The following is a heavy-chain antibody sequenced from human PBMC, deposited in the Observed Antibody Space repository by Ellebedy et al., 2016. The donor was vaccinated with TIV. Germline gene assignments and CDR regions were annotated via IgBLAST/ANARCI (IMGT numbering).Heavy chain of an antibody. CDR2: IYVDGSGI. D-gene: IGHD2-15*01. CDR3: VRLTGGTCYCAFDI. CDR1: GFTFSSYW. Sequence: GESLKISCVASGFTFSSYWMHWVRQAPGKGLVWVSRIYVDGSGITYADSVKGRFTISRDNAKSTLYLQMNSLRVEDTAVYYCVRLTGGTCYCAFDIWGQGTMVTVSS. J-gene: IGHJ3*02. V-gene: IGHV3-74*01.